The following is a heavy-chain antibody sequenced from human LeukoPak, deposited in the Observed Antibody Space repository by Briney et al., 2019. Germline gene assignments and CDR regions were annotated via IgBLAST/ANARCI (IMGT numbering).Heavy chain of an antibody. J-gene: IGHJ5*02. CDR1: GGSISSSSYY. CDR2: IYYNGST. V-gene: IGHV4-39*01. CDR3: ASETFRTNPFDP. Sequence: PSETLSLTCTVSGGSISSSSYYWGWIRQPPGKGLEWIGSIYYNGSTYYNPSLKSRVTISVDTSKNQFSLKLSSVTAADTAVYYCASETFRTNPFDPWGQGTLVTVSS. D-gene: IGHD1-14*01.